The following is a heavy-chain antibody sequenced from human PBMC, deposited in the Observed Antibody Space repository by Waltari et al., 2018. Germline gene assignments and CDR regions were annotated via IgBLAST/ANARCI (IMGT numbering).Heavy chain of an antibody. V-gene: IGHV4-39*01. J-gene: IGHJ5*02. CDR3: ARHWKKSGYRFDP. Sequence: QLQLQESGPGLVKPSETLSLTCTVSGGSISSSRYYWGWIRQSPGKGLEWIGSMYYSGNIDYNPTLQSRVTISGDTSKKQFSLRLSSVTAADTAVYYWARHWKKSGYRFDPWGQGTLVTVSS. CDR2: MYYSGNI. CDR1: GGSISSSRYY. D-gene: IGHD5-12*01.